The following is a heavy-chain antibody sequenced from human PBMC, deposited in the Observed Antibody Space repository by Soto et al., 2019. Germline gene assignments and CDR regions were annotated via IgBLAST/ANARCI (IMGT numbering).Heavy chain of an antibody. CDR3: ARLGLDQQMALFDYGMDV. Sequence: PXETLSLTCAVYGGSFSGYYWSWIRQPPGKGLEWIGEINHSGSTNYNPSLKSRVTISVDTSKNQFSLKLSSVTAADTAVYYCARLGLDQQMALFDYGMDVWGQGTTVTVSS. J-gene: IGHJ6*02. CDR1: GGSFSGYY. D-gene: IGHD6-13*01. V-gene: IGHV4-34*01. CDR2: INHSGST.